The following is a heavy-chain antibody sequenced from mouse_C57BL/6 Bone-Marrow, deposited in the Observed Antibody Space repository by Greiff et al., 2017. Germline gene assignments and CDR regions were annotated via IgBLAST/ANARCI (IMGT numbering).Heavy chain of an antibody. CDR3: ARESTTVIGDY. V-gene: IGHV5-4*03. D-gene: IGHD1-1*01. Sequence: DVMLVESGGGLVKPGGSLKLSCAASGFTFSSYAMSWVRQTPEKRLERVATISDGGSYTYYPDNGKGRFNISRDNAKNNLYLQMRHLKSEDTAMDYCARESTTVIGDYWGQGTTLTVSS. CDR2: ISDGGSYT. J-gene: IGHJ2*01. CDR1: GFTFSSYA.